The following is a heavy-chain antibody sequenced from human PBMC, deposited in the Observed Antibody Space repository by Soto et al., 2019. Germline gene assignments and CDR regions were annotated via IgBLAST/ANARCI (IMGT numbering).Heavy chain of an antibody. J-gene: IGHJ6*02. CDR2: IKSKTDGGTT. CDR3: TTDPLGYCSGGSCYYHPYYYYYGMDV. V-gene: IGHV3-15*01. CDR1: GFTFSNAW. D-gene: IGHD2-15*01. Sequence: GGSLRLSCAASGFTFSNAWMSWVRQAPGEGLEWVGRIKSKTDGGTTDYAAPVKGRFTISRDDSKNTLYLQMNSLKTEDTAVYYCTTDPLGYCSGGSCYYHPYYYYYGMDVWGQGTTVTVSS.